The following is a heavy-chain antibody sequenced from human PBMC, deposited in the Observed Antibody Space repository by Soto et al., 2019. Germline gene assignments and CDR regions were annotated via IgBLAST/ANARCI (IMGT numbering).Heavy chain of an antibody. V-gene: IGHV4-34*01. D-gene: IGHD3-3*01. CDR3: ARMKRYAVFWSGYYKDYYYYGMDV. CDR1: GGSFSGFY. Sequence: PSETLSLTGAVYGGSFSGFYWRWIRQAPLKGLAWIGEINHSGSTNYNPSLKSRVTISVDTSKNQFSLKLSSVTAADTAVYYCARMKRYAVFWSGYYKDYYYYGMDVWGQGTTVTVS. CDR2: INHSGST. J-gene: IGHJ6*02.